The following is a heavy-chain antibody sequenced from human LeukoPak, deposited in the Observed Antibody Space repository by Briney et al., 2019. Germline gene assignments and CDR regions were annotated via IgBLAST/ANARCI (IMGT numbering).Heavy chain of an antibody. CDR1: GFTFSSYS. V-gene: IGHV3-21*01. J-gene: IGHJ3*02. CDR2: ISSSSSYI. Sequence: GGSLRLSCAASGFTFSSYSMNWVRQAPGKGLEWVSSISSSSSYIYYADSVKGRFTISRDNAKNSLYLQMNSLRAEDTAVHYCARDSTGTTRFAFDIWGQGTMVTVSS. D-gene: IGHD1-1*01. CDR3: ARDSTGTTRFAFDI.